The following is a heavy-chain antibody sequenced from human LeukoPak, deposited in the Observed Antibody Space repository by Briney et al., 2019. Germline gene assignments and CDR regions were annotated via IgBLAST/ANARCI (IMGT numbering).Heavy chain of an antibody. CDR2: IKNKGDGGTT. D-gene: IGHD3-10*01. J-gene: IGHJ4*02. CDR3: TTSGTPFEY. Sequence: GGSLRLSCAASGFTFNKAWMSWVRLAPGKGLEWVGRIKNKGDGGTTDYAAPVKGRFTVSRDDSKSTLYLQMNILKTEDTAVYYCTTSGTPFEYWGQGTLVTVSS. CDR1: GFTFNKAW. V-gene: IGHV3-15*01.